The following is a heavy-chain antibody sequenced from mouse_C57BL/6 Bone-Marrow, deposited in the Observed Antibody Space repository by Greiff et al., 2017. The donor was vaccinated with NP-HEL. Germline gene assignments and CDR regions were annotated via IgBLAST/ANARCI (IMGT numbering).Heavy chain of an antibody. Sequence: DVKLVESGGGLVKPGGSLKLSCAASGFTFSSYAMSWVRQTPEKRLEWVATISDGGSYTYYPDNVKGRFTISRDNAKNNLYLQMSQLKSEDTARYYWARERVYYGNSAWFAYWGQGTLVTVSA. J-gene: IGHJ3*01. D-gene: IGHD2-1*01. V-gene: IGHV5-4*01. CDR2: ISDGGSYT. CDR3: ARERVYYGNSAWFAY. CDR1: GFTFSSYA.